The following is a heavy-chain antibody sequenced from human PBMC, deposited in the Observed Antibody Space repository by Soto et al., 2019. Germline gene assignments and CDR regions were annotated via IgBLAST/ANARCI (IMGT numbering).Heavy chain of an antibody. J-gene: IGHJ6*02. CDR1: GGSFSGYY. Sequence: SETLSLTCAVYGGSFSGYYWSWIRQPPGKGLEWIGEINHSGSANYNPSLRSRVTMSVDTSKSQFSLRLDSVTAADTALYFCAKNTIMPNSYYYYVMDVCGQGTTLTVSS. CDR3: AKNTIMPNSYYYYVMDV. V-gene: IGHV4-34*01. D-gene: IGHD3-10*01. CDR2: INHSGSA.